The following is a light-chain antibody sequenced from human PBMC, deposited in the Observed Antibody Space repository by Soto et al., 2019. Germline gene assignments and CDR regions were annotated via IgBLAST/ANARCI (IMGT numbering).Light chain of an antibody. V-gene: IGKV3-20*01. J-gene: IGKJ4*01. CDR1: QSVSSSY. CDR3: QQYGRLSWV. CDR2: AAY. Sequence: EIVLAQSPGRLPLSPGERATLACYSFQSVSSSYLVWHQQKPCQAPRPLTYAAYRRATGMPDRFRGSGSGKVVTHAISRLEHADFAVYHCQQYGRLSWVVGCGTK.